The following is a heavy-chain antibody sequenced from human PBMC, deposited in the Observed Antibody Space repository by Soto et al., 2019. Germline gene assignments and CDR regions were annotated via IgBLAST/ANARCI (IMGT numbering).Heavy chain of an antibody. Sequence: GGSLRLSCAASGFTFSSYAMSWVRQAPGKGLEWVSAISGSGGSTYYADSAKGRFTISRDNSKNTLYLQMNSLRAEDTAVYYCAKYRRQWLANDAFDIWGQGTMVTVSS. CDR3: AKYRRQWLANDAFDI. J-gene: IGHJ3*02. CDR1: GFTFSSYA. CDR2: ISGSGGST. D-gene: IGHD6-19*01. V-gene: IGHV3-23*01.